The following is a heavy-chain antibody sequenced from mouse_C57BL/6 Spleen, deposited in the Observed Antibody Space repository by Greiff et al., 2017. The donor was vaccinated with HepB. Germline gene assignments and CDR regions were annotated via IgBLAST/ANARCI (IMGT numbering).Heavy chain of an antibody. Sequence: EVKLQQSGPELVKPGASVKISCKASGYSFTGYYMNWVKQSPEKSLEWIGEINPSTGGTTYNQKFKAKATLTVDKSSSTAYMQLKSLTSEDSAVYYCAREPSSYGGYWGQGTTLTVSS. CDR3: AREPSSYGGY. J-gene: IGHJ2*01. V-gene: IGHV1-42*01. CDR2: INPSTGGT. CDR1: GYSFTGYY. D-gene: IGHD1-1*01.